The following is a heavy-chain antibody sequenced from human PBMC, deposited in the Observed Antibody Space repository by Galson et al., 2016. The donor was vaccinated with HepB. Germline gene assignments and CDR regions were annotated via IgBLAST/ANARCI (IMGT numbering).Heavy chain of an antibody. CDR1: GFTFSRHN. J-gene: IGHJ4*02. D-gene: IGHD5-12*01. CDR3: AKDLGRAYTGYDPHFDC. V-gene: IGHV3-21*01. Sequence: SLRLSCAASGFTFSRHNMHWVRQAPGKGLEWVSSISRSSDDIYYADAVEGRFTISRDNAENSLYLQMNSLSADDTAVYYCAKDLGRAYTGYDPHFDCWGQGALVTVSS. CDR2: ISRSSDDI.